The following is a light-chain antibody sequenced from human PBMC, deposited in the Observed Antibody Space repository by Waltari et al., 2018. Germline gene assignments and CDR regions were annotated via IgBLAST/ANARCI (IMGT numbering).Light chain of an antibody. CDR1: SSDVGGNNY. CDR2: EVS. V-gene: IGLV2-8*01. Sequence: QSALTQPPSASGSPGQSVTISCTGTSSDVGGNNYVPWNQQHPGKAPKPVIYEVSQRPSGVPDRFSGSKSGNTASLTVSGLQAEDEAYYYCFSYAGSSFLFGGGTKLTVL. CDR3: FSYAGSSFL. J-gene: IGLJ2*01.